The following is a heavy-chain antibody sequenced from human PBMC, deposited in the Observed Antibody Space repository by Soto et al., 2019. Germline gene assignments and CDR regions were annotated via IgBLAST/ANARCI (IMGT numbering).Heavy chain of an antibody. J-gene: IGHJ5*02. CDR1: GASIASADSY. Sequence: PSETLSLTCSVSGASIASADSYSFWIRQHPGKGLEWIGYIAYSGETYFNPSLTSRLSISSDKSKKQFSLKLTSETAADTAFYYCAREVEKSAIGPWGQGTLVTVSS. V-gene: IGHV4-31*03. CDR2: IAYSGET. CDR3: AREVEKSAIGP.